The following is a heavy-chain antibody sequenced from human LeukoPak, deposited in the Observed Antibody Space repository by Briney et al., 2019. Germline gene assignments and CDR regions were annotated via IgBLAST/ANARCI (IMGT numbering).Heavy chain of an antibody. CDR3: ARGGYQPPYQDYFDY. CDR1: GYSFISYG. CDR2: INPSGGST. J-gene: IGHJ4*02. D-gene: IGHD2-2*01. V-gene: IGHV1-46*01. Sequence: PVASVKVSCKASGYSFISYGINWVRQAPGQGLEWMGIINPSGGSTSYAQKFQGRVTMTRDTSTSTVYMELSSLRSEDTAVYYCARGGYQPPYQDYFDYWGQGTLVTVSS.